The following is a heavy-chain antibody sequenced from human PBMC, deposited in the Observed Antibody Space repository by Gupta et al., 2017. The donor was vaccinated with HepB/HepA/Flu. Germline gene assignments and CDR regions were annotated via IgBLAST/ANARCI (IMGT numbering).Heavy chain of an antibody. D-gene: IGHD3-10*02. CDR3: AKALARGRMFYFDS. V-gene: IGHV3-23*01. CDR2: INRDAGKT. J-gene: IGHJ4*02. CDR1: GFTFSSFA. Sequence: EVQLLESGGGLLQPGGSLRFSCAASGFTFSSFAMNWLRQAPGKGLEWVSGINRDAGKTHYADFVKGRFTISRDNSRNTLSLQMTSLRVEDTAVYYCAKALARGRMFYFDSWGQGTLVTGS.